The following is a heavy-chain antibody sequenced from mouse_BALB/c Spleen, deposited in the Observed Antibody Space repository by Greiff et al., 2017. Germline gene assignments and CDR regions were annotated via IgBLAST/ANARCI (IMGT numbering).Heavy chain of an antibody. V-gene: IGHV14-3*02. CDR2: IDPANGNT. Sequence: VQLQQSGAELVKPGASVKLSCTASGFNIKDTYMHWVKQRPEQGLEWIGRIDPANGNTKYDPKFQGKATITADTSSNTAYLQLSSLTSEDTAVYYCARGGGLGPRYFDVWGAGTTVTVSS. J-gene: IGHJ1*01. CDR3: ARGGGLGPRYFDV. CDR1: GFNIKDTY. D-gene: IGHD2-10*02.